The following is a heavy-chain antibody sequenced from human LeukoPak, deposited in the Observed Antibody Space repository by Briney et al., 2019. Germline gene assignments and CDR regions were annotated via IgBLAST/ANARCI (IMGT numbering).Heavy chain of an antibody. Sequence: PSETLSLTCAVYGGSFSGYYWSWIRQPPGKGLEWIGEINHSGSTNYNPSLKSRATISVDTSKNQFSLKLSSVTAADTAVYYCARGREYYGSGSYSAYYYYYYYGMDVWGQGTTVTVSS. CDR3: ARGREYYGSGSYSAYYYYYYYGMDV. CDR2: INHSGST. D-gene: IGHD3-10*01. CDR1: GGSFSGYY. J-gene: IGHJ6*02. V-gene: IGHV4-34*01.